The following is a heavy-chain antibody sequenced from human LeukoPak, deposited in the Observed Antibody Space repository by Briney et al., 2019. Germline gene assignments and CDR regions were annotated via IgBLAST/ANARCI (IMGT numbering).Heavy chain of an antibody. V-gene: IGHV4-38-2*01. CDR3: TRGVALSDHGIIDS. J-gene: IGHJ4*02. CDR2: IYHNGVT. Sequence: SETLSLTCAVSGYSVSSGFFWGWIRQPPGKGLEWIATIYHNGVTHYNPSLKSRVTISVDTSKNQFSLKMSSVTAADTAVYYCTRGVALSDHGIIDSWGQGTLATVSS. CDR1: GYSVSSGFF. D-gene: IGHD1-1*01.